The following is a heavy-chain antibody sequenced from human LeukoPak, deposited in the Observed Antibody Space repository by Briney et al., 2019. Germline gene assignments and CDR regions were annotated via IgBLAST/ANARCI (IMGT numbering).Heavy chain of an antibody. CDR2: MNPNSGNT. CDR3: ARISGWSHYMDV. V-gene: IGHV1-8*01. J-gene: IGHJ6*03. CDR1: GYTFTSYD. Sequence: ASVKVSCKASGYTFTSYDINWVRQATGQGLEWMGWMNPNSGNTGYAQKFQGRVTITRNTSISTAYMELSSLRSEDTAVYYCARISGWSHYMDVWGKGTTVTVSS. D-gene: IGHD6-19*01.